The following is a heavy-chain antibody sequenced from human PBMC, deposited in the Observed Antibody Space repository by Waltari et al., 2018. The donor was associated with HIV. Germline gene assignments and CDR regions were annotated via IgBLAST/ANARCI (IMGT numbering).Heavy chain of an antibody. D-gene: IGHD4-17*01. CDR1: GFTFSRYW. CDR3: ARGLSLGDRYRIDYFHY. V-gene: IGHV3-74*01. Sequence: EVQLVESGGGLVQPGGSLRLSCAASGFTFSRYWMHWVRQAPGKGLVWVSRINSEGSNTDYADSVGGRITIARDNAKNTLYLEMNSLRAEDTAVYYCARGLSLGDRYRIDYFHYWGQGALVTVSS. J-gene: IGHJ4*02. CDR2: INSEGSNT.